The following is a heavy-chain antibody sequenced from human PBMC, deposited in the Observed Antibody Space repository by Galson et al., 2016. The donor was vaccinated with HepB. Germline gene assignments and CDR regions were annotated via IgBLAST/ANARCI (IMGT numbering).Heavy chain of an antibody. CDR2: IKPDGSDA. J-gene: IGHJ4*02. CDR3: ATTRLSDN. V-gene: IGHV3-7*01. CDR1: GFTFKNYW. Sequence: SLRLSCAASGFTFKNYWMSWVRQAPGKGLEWVANIKPDGSDANYVDSVRGRFTISRDKAKNSRFLQINVVRAEDTAVYYCATTRLSDNWGQGTLVTVSS. D-gene: IGHD3-16*01.